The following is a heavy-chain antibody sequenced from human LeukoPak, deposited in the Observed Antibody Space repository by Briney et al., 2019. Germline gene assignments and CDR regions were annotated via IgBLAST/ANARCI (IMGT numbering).Heavy chain of an antibody. CDR3: ARVRVAVAGGNDY. Sequence: GRSLRLSCAASGFTFSSYAMHWVRQAPGKGLEWVAVISYDGSNKYYADSVKGRFTISRDNSKNTLYLQMNSLRAEDTAVYYCARVRVAVAGGNDYWGQGTLVTVSS. V-gene: IGHV3-30-3*01. D-gene: IGHD6-19*01. CDR2: ISYDGSNK. J-gene: IGHJ4*02. CDR1: GFTFSSYA.